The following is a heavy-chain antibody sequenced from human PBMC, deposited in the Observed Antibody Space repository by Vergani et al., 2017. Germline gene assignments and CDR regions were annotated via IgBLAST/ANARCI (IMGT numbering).Heavy chain of an antibody. CDR1: GYTFTGYY. D-gene: IGHD6-6*01. Sequence: VQLVQSGAEVKKPGESLKISCKGSGYTFTGYYMHWVRQAPGQGLEWMGWINPNSGGTNYAQKFQGRVTMTRDTSISTAYMELSRLRSDDTAVYYCARDRAGRSSSVWFDPWGQGTLVTVSS. V-gene: IGHV1-2*02. J-gene: IGHJ5*02. CDR2: INPNSGGT. CDR3: ARDRAGRSSSVWFDP.